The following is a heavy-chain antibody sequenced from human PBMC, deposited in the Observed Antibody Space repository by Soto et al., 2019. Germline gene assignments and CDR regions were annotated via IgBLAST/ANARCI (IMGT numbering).Heavy chain of an antibody. CDR3: ASTFTYYYDSSGYYGPYYGMDV. V-gene: IGHV4-31*03. J-gene: IGHJ6*02. Sequence: PSETLSLTCTVSGGSISSGGYCWSWIRQHPGKGLEWIGYIYYSGSTYYNPSLKSRVTISVDTSKNQFSLKLSSVTAADTAVYYCASTFTYYYDSSGYYGPYYGMDVWGQGTTVTVSS. D-gene: IGHD3-22*01. CDR2: IYYSGST. CDR1: GGSISSGGYC.